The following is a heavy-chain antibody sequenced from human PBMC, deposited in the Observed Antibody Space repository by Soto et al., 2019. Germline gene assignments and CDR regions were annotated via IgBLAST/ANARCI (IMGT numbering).Heavy chain of an antibody. CDR2: IYYSVST. CDR3: ATKREYCSGGSCRWFDP. D-gene: IGHD2-15*01. Sequence: QLQLQESGPGLVKPSETLSLTCSVSGGSVSSSSYYWGWIRQTPGKGLEWIGHIYYSVSTYYNPSLRSRVTMSVDTSNNQFSLKLSSVTAADTAMYYCATKREYCSGGSCRWFDPWGQGTLVTVSS. CDR1: GGSVSSSSYY. V-gene: IGHV4-39*01. J-gene: IGHJ5*02.